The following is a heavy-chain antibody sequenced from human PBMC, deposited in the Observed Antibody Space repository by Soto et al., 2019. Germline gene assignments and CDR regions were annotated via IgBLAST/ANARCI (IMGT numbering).Heavy chain of an antibody. V-gene: IGHV4-38-2*01. CDR1: GFFIISGNY. CDR3: ARARWYDAFDV. J-gene: IGHJ3*01. Sequence: XETLSLTCAVSGFFIISGNYWCWIRKPPGKGLEWIGSIFHGGNTYYNPSLKSRVTISVDMSKNQFSLKLNSVTAADTAVYYCARARWYDAFDVWGQGTVVTVSS. CDR2: IFHGGNT. D-gene: IGHD2-15*01.